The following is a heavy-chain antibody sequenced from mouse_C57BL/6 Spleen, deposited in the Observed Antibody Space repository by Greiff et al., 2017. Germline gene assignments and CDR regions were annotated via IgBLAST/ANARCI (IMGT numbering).Heavy chain of an antibody. CDR1: GYTFTSYW. CDR2: IHPNSGST. CDR3: AREDGYYYAMDD. J-gene: IGHJ4*01. V-gene: IGHV1-64*01. D-gene: IGHD2-3*01. Sequence: QVQLKQPGAELVKPGASVKLSCKASGYTFTSYWMHWVKQRPGQGLEWIGMIHPNSGSTNYNEKFKSKATLTVDKSSSTAYMQLSSLTSEDSAVYYCAREDGYYYAMDDWGQGTSVTVSS.